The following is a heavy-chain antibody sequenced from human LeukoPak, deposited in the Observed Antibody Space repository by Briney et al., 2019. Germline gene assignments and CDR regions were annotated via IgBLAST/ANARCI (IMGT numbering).Heavy chain of an antibody. CDR3: ARHTNQRIPYGYYFDY. CDR2: IYYSGST. Sequence: SETLSLTCTVSGGPISSYYWSWIRQPPGKGLEWIGYIYYSGSTNYHPSLKSRVTISVDTSKNQFSLKLSSVTAADTAVYYCARHTNQRIPYGYYFDYWGQGTLVTVSS. CDR1: GGPISSYY. V-gene: IGHV4-59*01. D-gene: IGHD2-2*01. J-gene: IGHJ4*02.